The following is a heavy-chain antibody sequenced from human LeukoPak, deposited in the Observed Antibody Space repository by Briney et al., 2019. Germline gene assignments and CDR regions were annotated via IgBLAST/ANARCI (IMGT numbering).Heavy chain of an antibody. Sequence: GGSLRLSCAASGFSFRTYTMNWVRRAPGKGLEWVSSISSSSSTMYYADSVKGRFTISRDNAKNSMYLQMNSLRAEDTAVYYCARDGSGLGYCSTPNCRGAFDVWGQGTMVTVSS. J-gene: IGHJ3*01. D-gene: IGHD2-2*01. CDR2: ISSSSSTM. V-gene: IGHV3-48*01. CDR1: GFSFRTYT. CDR3: ARDGSGLGYCSTPNCRGAFDV.